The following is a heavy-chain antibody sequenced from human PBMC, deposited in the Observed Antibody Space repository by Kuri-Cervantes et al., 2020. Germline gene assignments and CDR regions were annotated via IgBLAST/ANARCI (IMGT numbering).Heavy chain of an antibody. Sequence: GGSLRLSCAASGFTFSGCAMNWVRQAPSKGLEWVSSISGGGGTTYHADYVKGRFTISRDNAKNSLYLQMNSLGAEDTALYYCAKDMVPVRARGPFDYWGQGTLVTVSS. D-gene: IGHD4/OR15-4a*01. CDR1: GFTFSGCA. CDR2: ISGGGGTT. J-gene: IGHJ4*02. V-gene: IGHV3-23*01. CDR3: AKDMVPVRARGPFDY.